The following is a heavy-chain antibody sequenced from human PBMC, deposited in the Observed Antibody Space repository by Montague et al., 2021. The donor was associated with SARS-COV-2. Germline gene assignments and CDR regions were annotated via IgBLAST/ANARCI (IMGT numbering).Heavy chain of an antibody. Sequence: SETLSLTCTVSGGSISSSSYYWGWLRQPPGKGLEWIGSIYYSGSTYYNPSLKSRVTISVDTSKNQFSLKLSSVTAADTAVYYCVRREDYYGSGSYPNGGQGTRVTVSS. CDR3: VRREDYYGSGSYPN. CDR2: IYYSGST. J-gene: IGHJ4*02. D-gene: IGHD3-10*01. CDR1: GGSISSSSYY. V-gene: IGHV4-39*01.